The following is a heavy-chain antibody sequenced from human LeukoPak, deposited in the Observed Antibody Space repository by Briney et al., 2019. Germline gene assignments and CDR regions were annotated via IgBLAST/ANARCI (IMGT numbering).Heavy chain of an antibody. J-gene: IGHJ4*02. V-gene: IGHV3-53*01. CDR1: GGSISSYY. CDR3: ARDLGSGYYPSFDY. D-gene: IGHD3-22*01. Sequence: ETLSLTCTVSGGSISSYYWSWVRQAPGKGLEWVSVIYSGGSTYYADSVKGRFTISRDNSKNTLYLQMNSLRAEDTAVYYCARDLGSGYYPSFDYWGQGTLVTVSS. CDR2: IYSGGST.